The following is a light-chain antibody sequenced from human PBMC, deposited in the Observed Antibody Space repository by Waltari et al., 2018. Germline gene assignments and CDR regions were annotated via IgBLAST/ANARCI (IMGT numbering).Light chain of an antibody. Sequence: DIQMTQSPSSLSASVGDRVTITCRASQGIGNDLGWYQQKPGKAPKRLIYDVSSLQSGVPSRFSGSGSGTEFTLTISSLQPEDFATYYCLQLNSYPWTF. CDR3: LQLNSYPWT. CDR1: QGIGND. J-gene: IGKJ1*01. CDR2: DVS. V-gene: IGKV1-17*01.